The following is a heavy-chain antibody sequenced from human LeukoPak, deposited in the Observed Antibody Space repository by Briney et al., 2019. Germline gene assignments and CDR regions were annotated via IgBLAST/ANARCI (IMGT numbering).Heavy chain of an antibody. CDR3: ARAAGYSSSWYPYYYGMDV. J-gene: IGHJ6*02. D-gene: IGHD6-13*01. CDR2: INHSGST. Sequence: SETLSLTCAVYGGSFSGYYWSWIHQPPGKGLEWIGEINHSGSTNYNPSLKSRVTISVDTSKNQFSLKLSSVTAADTAVYYCARAAGYSSSWYPYYYGMDVWGQGTTVTVSS. CDR1: GGSFSGYY. V-gene: IGHV4-34*01.